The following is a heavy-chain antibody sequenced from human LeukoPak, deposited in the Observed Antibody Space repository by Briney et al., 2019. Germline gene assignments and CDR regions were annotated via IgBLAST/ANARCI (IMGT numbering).Heavy chain of an antibody. D-gene: IGHD5-18*01. CDR3: ARGAEDTAWGYFDY. Sequence: PSQTLFLTCTVSGRSISSGGYYWSWIRQHPGKGLEWIGYIYYSGGTYYNPSLKSRVTISVDTSKNQFSLKLSSVTAADTAVYYCARGAEDTAWGYFDYWGQGTLVTVSS. J-gene: IGHJ4*02. CDR1: GRSISSGGYY. V-gene: IGHV4-31*03. CDR2: IYYSGGT.